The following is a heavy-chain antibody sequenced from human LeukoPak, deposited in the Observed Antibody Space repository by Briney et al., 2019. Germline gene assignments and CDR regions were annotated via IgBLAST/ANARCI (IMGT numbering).Heavy chain of an antibody. D-gene: IGHD3-22*01. J-gene: IGHJ6*03. Sequence: PGGSLRLSCAASGFTFSSYGMTWVRQAPGKGLEWVSGISGSGGSTYYAKSVKDRFTISRDNSKNTLYLQMNSLRAEDTAVYYCAKDGVVVSVDYYYYYYMDVWGKGTTVTISS. V-gene: IGHV3-23*01. CDR3: AKDGVVVSVDYYYYYYMDV. CDR1: GFTFSSYG. CDR2: ISGSGGST.